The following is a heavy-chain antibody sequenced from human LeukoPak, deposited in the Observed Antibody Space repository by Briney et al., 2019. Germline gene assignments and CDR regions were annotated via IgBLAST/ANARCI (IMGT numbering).Heavy chain of an antibody. D-gene: IGHD6-13*01. V-gene: IGHV1-8*01. Sequence: ASVTVPCKASGYTFTSYDINWVRQATGQGLEWMGWMNPNSGNTGYAQKFQGRVTMTRNTSISTAYMELSSLRSEDTAVYYCASEGAAAAHDAFDIWGQGTMVTVSS. CDR3: ASEGAAAAHDAFDI. CDR2: MNPNSGNT. J-gene: IGHJ3*02. CDR1: GYTFTSYD.